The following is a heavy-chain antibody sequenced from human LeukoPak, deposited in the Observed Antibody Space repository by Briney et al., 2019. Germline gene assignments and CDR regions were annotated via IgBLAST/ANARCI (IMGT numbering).Heavy chain of an antibody. CDR2: IYPGDSDT. V-gene: IGHV5-51*01. J-gene: IGHJ4*02. CDR1: GYPFTSYW. Sequence: GESLKISCKASGYPFTSYWIGWVRQMPGKGLGWVGIIYPGDSDTRYSPSFQGQVTISADKSLSTAYLQWSSLKASDTDMYYCASSSYDTKGYYYVDHWGQGTLVTVSS. CDR3: ASSSYDTKGYYYVDH. D-gene: IGHD3-22*01.